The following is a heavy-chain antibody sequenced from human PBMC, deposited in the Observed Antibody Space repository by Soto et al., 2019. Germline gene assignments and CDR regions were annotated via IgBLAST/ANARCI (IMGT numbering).Heavy chain of an antibody. Sequence: PGGSLRLSCSASGFTFSSYAMHWVRQAPGKGLEYVSAISSNGGSTYYADSVKGRFTISRDNSKNTLYLQMSSLRAEDTAVYYCVKDHSSGWYVPNYYYYGMDVWGQGTTVTVSS. CDR2: ISSNGGST. D-gene: IGHD6-19*01. J-gene: IGHJ6*02. CDR3: VKDHSSGWYVPNYYYYGMDV. CDR1: GFTFSSYA. V-gene: IGHV3-64D*08.